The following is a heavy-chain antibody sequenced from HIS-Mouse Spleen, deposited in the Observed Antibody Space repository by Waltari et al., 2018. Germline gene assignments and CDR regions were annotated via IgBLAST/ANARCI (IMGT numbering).Heavy chain of an antibody. CDR3: AKDKHHAFDY. V-gene: IGHV3-30*18. CDR2: ISYDGSNK. Sequence: QVQLVESGGGVVQPGRSLGRSCAASGFTFSSYGMHWVRQAPGKGLEWVAVISYDGSNKYYADSVKGRFTISRDNSKNTLYLQMNSLRAEDTAVYYCAKDKHHAFDYWGQGTLVTVSS. J-gene: IGHJ4*02. CDR1: GFTFSSYG.